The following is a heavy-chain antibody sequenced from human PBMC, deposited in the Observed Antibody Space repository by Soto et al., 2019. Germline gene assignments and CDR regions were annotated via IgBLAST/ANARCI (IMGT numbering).Heavy chain of an antibody. J-gene: IGHJ4*01. D-gene: IGHD2-21*01. CDR3: VKDHVALGPFDF. CDR2: IYSGGSV. Sequence: QVQLQESGPRLVKPSETLSLTCSVSGVSISSAFWSWIRQPAGKGPEYLGRIYSGGSVNQNPSLKSRISISIDTSKNQVSLRLTSVTAADTAVYYCVKDHVALGPFDFWGHGILVTVSS. V-gene: IGHV4-4*07. CDR1: GVSISSAF.